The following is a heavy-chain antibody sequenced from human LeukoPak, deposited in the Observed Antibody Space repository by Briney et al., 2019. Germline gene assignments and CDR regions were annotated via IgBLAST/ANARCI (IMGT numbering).Heavy chain of an antibody. Sequence: GGSLRLSCAASGFIFSDFDMSWVRQAPGKGLEWVSAISHSGRSTYYADSVKGRFTISRDNSKNTLYLEMNSLRADDTAVYYCAKAVAVALDYWGQGALVTVSS. J-gene: IGHJ4*02. CDR3: AKAVAVALDY. D-gene: IGHD6-19*01. CDR2: ISHSGRST. V-gene: IGHV3-23*01. CDR1: GFIFSDFD.